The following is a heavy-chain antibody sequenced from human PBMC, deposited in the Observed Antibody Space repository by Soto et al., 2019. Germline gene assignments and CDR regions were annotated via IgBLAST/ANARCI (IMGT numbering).Heavy chain of an antibody. D-gene: IGHD3-22*01. Sequence: SETLSLTCTVSGGSVSSGGYYWSWTRQPPGKGLEWIGYIYYSGSANYNPSLKSRVTISIDTSKNQFSLMLRSVTAADTAVYYCARDREDRSGYYSDHWGQATLVTVSS. V-gene: IGHV4-61*08. J-gene: IGHJ5*02. CDR1: GGSVSSGGYY. CDR3: ARDREDRSGYYSDH. CDR2: IYYSGSA.